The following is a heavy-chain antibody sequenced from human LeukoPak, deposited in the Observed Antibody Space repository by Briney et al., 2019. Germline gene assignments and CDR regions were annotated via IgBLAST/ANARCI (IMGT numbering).Heavy chain of an antibody. V-gene: IGHV3-9*01. D-gene: IGHD3-10*01. CDR2: ISWNSGSI. Sequence: GGSLRLSCAASGFTFDDYAMHWVRQTPGKGLEWVSGISWNSGSIGYADSVKGRFNISRDNAKNSLYLQMNSLRVEDTAFYSCAKDRDCWRYYMNKTFGSWGQGTLVTVSS. CDR3: AKDRDCWRYYMNKTFGS. J-gene: IGHJ4*02. CDR1: GFTFDDYA.